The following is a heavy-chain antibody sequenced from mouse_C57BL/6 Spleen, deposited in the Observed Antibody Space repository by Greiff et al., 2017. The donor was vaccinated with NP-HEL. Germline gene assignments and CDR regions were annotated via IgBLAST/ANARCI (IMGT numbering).Heavy chain of an antibody. J-gene: IGHJ3*01. V-gene: IGHV1-80*01. CDR3: ARSANWDGFAY. CDR2: IYPGDGDT. Sequence: VQLVESGAELVKPGASVKISCKASGYAFSSYWMNWVKQRPGKGLEGIGQIYPGDGDTNYNGKFKGKATLTADKSSSTAYMQLSSLTSEDSAVYFCARSANWDGFAYWGQGTLVTVSA. D-gene: IGHD4-1*01. CDR1: GYAFSSYW.